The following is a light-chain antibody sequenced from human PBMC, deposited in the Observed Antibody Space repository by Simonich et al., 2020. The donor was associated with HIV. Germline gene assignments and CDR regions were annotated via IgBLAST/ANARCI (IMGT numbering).Light chain of an antibody. J-gene: IGKJ5*01. CDR3: QQYYSTPPIT. V-gene: IGKV4-1*01. CDR1: QSVLYSSNNKNY. CDR2: WAS. Sequence: DIVMTQSPDSLAVSLGERATINCKSSQSVLYSSNNKNYLAGYQQKPGQPPKLLIYWASTRESGVPYRFSGSGSGTDFTLTISSLQAEDVAVYYCQQYYSTPPITFGQGTRLEIK.